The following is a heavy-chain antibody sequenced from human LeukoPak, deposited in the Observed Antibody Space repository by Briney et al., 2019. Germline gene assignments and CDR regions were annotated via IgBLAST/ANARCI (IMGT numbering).Heavy chain of an antibody. D-gene: IGHD3-22*01. V-gene: IGHV4-34*01. Sequence: PSETLSLTCAVYGGSFSGYYWSWIRQPPGKGLEWLGEINHSGSTNYNPSLKSRVPISVETSKNQFSLKLSSVTAADTAVYYCASRVRYYDSSGFFSWGQGTLVTVSS. CDR2: INHSGST. J-gene: IGHJ4*02. CDR1: GGSFSGYY. CDR3: ASRVRYYDSSGFFS.